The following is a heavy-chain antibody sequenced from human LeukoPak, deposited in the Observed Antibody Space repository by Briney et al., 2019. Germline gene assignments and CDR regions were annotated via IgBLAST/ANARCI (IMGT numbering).Heavy chain of an antibody. J-gene: IGHJ4*02. CDR1: GFTFGDYV. D-gene: IGHD6-19*01. CDR3: TRGSAAVASYYFDY. V-gene: IGHV3-49*03. CDR2: IRSKAYGGTT. Sequence: GGSLRLSCTASGFTFGDYVMSWFRQAPGNGLEWVGFIRSKAYGGTTEYAASVKGRFTISRDDSKSIAYLQMNSLKTEDTAVYYCTRGSAAVASYYFDYWGQGTLVTVSS.